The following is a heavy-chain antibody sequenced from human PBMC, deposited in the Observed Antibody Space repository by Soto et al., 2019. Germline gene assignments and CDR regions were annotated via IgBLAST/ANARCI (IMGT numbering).Heavy chain of an antibody. CDR3: ARGPGSSGWHGGLYYFDY. V-gene: IGHV4-34*01. CDR1: GGSFSGYY. J-gene: IGHJ4*02. Sequence: QVQLQQWGAGLLKPSETLSLTCAVYGGSFSGYYWSWIRQPPGKGLEWIGEINHSGSTNYNPSLTSRVTISVDTSKNQFSLKLSSVTAADTAVYYCARGPGSSGWHGGLYYFDYWGQGTLVTVSS. D-gene: IGHD6-19*01. CDR2: INHSGST.